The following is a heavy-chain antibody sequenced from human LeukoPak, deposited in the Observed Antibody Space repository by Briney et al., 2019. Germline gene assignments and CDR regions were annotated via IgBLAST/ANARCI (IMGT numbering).Heavy chain of an antibody. CDR2: INHSGST. CDR1: GGSFSGYY. CDR3: AKAVAGTAVY. V-gene: IGHV4-34*01. D-gene: IGHD6-19*01. Sequence: SETLSLTCAVYGGSFSGYYWSWIRQPSGKGLEWIGEINHSGSTNYNPSLKSRVTISVDTSKNQFSLKLSSATAADTAVYYCAKAVAGTAVYWGQGTLVTVSS. J-gene: IGHJ4*02.